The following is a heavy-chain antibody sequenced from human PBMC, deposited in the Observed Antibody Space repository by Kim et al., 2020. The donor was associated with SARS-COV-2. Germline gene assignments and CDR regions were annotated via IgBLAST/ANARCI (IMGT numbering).Heavy chain of an antibody. CDR3: ATERESSGTYGTFDY. CDR1: GYTFTTYA. Sequence: ASVKVSCKASGYTFTTYAMHWVRQAPGQSLVWMAWINAGNGNTEYSQKFQGRVTITRDTSASTAYMDLSSLRSEDTAVYYCATERESSGTYGTFDYWGQGSLVTVSS. CDR2: INAGNGNT. V-gene: IGHV1-3*01. D-gene: IGHD1-26*01. J-gene: IGHJ4*02.